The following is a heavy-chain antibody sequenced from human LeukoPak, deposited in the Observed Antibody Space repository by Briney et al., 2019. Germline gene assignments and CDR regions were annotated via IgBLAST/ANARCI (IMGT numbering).Heavy chain of an antibody. CDR2: ISGSGGST. CDR3: AKDQNVVVVIYSGFDY. V-gene: IGHV3-23*01. CDR1: GFTFSSYA. Sequence: GGSLRLPCAASGFTFSSYAMSWVRRAPGKGLEWVSAISGSGGSTYYADSVKGRFTISRDNSKNTLYLQMNSLRAEDTAVYYCAKDQNVVVVIYSGFDYWGQGTLVTVSS. J-gene: IGHJ4*02. D-gene: IGHD3-22*01.